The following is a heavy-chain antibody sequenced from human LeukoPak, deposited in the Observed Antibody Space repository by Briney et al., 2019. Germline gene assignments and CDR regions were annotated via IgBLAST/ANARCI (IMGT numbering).Heavy chain of an antibody. V-gene: IGHV4-39*07. CDR1: GGSISSSSYY. CDR3: AREENIVVVTALSRVYYFDY. J-gene: IGHJ4*02. CDR2: IYYSGST. Sequence: PSETLSLTCTVSGGSISSSSYYWGWIRQPPGKGLEWIGSIYYSGSTYYNPSLKSRVTISVDTSKNQFSLKLSSVTAADTAVYYCAREENIVVVTALSRVYYFDYWGQGTLVTVSS. D-gene: IGHD2-21*02.